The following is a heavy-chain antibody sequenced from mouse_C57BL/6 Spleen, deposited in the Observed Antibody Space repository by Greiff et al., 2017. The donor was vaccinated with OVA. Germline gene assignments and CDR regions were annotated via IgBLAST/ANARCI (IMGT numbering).Heavy chain of an antibody. Sequence: EVQLQESGTVLARPGASVKMSCKTSGYTFTSYRMHWVKQRPGQGLEWIGAIYPGNSDTSYNQKFKGKAKLTAVTSASTAYMELSSLTNEDSAVYYCTRDYYGSSYNFDYWGQGTTLTVSS. CDR2: IYPGNSDT. J-gene: IGHJ2*01. D-gene: IGHD1-1*01. V-gene: IGHV1-5*01. CDR1: GYTFTSYR. CDR3: TRDYYGSSYNFDY.